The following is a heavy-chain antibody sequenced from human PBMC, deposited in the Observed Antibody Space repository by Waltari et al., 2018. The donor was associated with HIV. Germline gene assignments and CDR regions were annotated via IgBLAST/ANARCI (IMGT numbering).Heavy chain of an antibody. CDR2: INKRGNT. CDR1: GGSLSENS. D-gene: IGHD3-10*01. Sequence: QVQLQRWGAGLLKPSESLSLTCAAYGGSLSENSWSWIRQLPGKGLDGNGKINKRGNTSYNPSLRSRVTTSAEASKKQLSLKLRSVTAADTAMDYCARVVGGGHFDSWGQG. CDR3: ARVVGGGHFDS. J-gene: IGHJ4*02. V-gene: IGHV4-34*02.